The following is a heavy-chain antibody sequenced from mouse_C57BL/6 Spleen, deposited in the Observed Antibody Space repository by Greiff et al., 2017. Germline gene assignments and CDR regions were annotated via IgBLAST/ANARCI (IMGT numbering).Heavy chain of an antibody. CDR2: ISSGSSTI. Sequence: EVQLVESGGGLVKPGGSLKLSCAASGFTFSDYGMHWVRQAPEKGLEWVAYISSGSSTIYYADTVKGRFTISRDNAKNTLFLQMTSLRSEDTAMYYCARGDYGSSYGYFDVWGTGTTVTVSS. J-gene: IGHJ1*03. CDR1: GFTFSDYG. CDR3: ARGDYGSSYGYFDV. D-gene: IGHD1-1*01. V-gene: IGHV5-17*01.